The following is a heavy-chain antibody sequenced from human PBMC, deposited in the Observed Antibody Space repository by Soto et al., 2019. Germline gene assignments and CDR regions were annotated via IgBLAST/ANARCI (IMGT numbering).Heavy chain of an antibody. D-gene: IGHD3-22*01. Sequence: QVQLVQSGAEVKKPGSSVKVSCMASGGTFSSYAISWVRQAPGQGLEWMGGIIPIFGTANYAQKFQGRVTITADESTSTAYMELSSLRSEDTAVYYCARDPYYYDSSGYYPGDYWGQGTLVTVSS. CDR1: GGTFSSYA. V-gene: IGHV1-69*01. J-gene: IGHJ4*02. CDR2: IIPIFGTA. CDR3: ARDPYYYDSSGYYPGDY.